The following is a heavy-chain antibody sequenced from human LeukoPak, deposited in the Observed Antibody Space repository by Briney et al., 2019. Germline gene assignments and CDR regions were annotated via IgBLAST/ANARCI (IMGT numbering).Heavy chain of an antibody. V-gene: IGHV3-48*01. CDR2: ISSSSTI. J-gene: IGHJ4*02. Sequence: GGSLRLSCAASGFTFSSYSMNWVRQAPGKGLEWVSYISSSSTIYYADSVKGRFTISRDNSKNTLYLQMNSLRAEDTAVYYCAGSYQKNYYFDYWGQGTLVTVSS. CDR3: AGSYQKNYYFDY. CDR1: GFTFSSYS. D-gene: IGHD1-26*01.